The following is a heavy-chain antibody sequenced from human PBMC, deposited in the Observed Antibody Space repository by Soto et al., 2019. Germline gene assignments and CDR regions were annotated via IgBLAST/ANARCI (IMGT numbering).Heavy chain of an antibody. J-gene: IGHJ5*02. V-gene: IGHV3-30*18. CDR2: ISYDGSNK. CDR3: AKGPRTAMVSFDP. CDR1: GFTFSSYG. D-gene: IGHD5-18*01. Sequence: PGGSLRLSCAASGFTFSSYGMHWVRQAPGKGLEWVAVISYDGSNKYYADSVKGRFTISRDNSKNTLYLQMNSLRAEDTAVYYCAKGPRTAMVSFDPWGQGTLVTVSS.